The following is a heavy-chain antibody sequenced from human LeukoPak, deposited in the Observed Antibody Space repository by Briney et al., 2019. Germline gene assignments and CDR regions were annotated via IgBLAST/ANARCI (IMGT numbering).Heavy chain of an antibody. V-gene: IGHV4-59*01. CDR3: ARASFYSSSWYYFDY. CDR1: GGPISSYY. Sequence: TSETLSLTCTVSGGPISSYYWSWIRQPPGKGLEWIGYIYYSGSTNYNPSLKSRVTISVDTSKNQFSLKLSSVTAADTAVYYCARASFYSSSWYYFDYWGQGTLVTVSS. CDR2: IYYSGST. J-gene: IGHJ4*02. D-gene: IGHD6-13*01.